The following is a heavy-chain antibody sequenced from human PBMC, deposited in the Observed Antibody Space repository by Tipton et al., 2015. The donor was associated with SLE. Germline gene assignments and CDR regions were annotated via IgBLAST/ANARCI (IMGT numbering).Heavy chain of an antibody. Sequence: TLSLTCNVSGDSINSGSYYWSWIRQSAGKGLDWIGHIYATGNKSPSLRSRVTMSVDTSKNQFSLKLSSVTAADTAVYYCARGHYGARADAFNFWGHGTVVTVSS. CDR2: IYATG. V-gene: IGHV4-61*09. D-gene: IGHD4-17*01. CDR1: GDSINSGSYY. J-gene: IGHJ3*01. CDR3: ARGHYGARADAFNF.